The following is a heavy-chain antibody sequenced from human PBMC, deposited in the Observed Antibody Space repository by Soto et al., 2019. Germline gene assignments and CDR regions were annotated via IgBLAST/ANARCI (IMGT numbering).Heavy chain of an antibody. J-gene: IGHJ6*02. D-gene: IGHD2-15*01. V-gene: IGHV3-30*18. Sequence: GGSLRLSCAASGFTFSSYGMHWVRQAPGKGLEWVAVISYDGSNKYYADSVKGRFTISRDNSKNTLYLQMNSLRAEDTAVYYCAKDMVGAGYCSGGSCRAGQDVWGQGTTVTVS. CDR3: AKDMVGAGYCSGGSCRAGQDV. CDR1: GFTFSSYG. CDR2: ISYDGSNK.